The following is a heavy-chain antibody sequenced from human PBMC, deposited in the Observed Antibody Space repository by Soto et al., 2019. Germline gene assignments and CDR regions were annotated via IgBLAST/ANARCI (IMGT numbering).Heavy chain of an antibody. CDR2: VYDNGRP. Sequence: SETLSLTCTISGGSISVYYWSWIRQSPRQGLEWIGYVYDNGRPYSSPSLKSRVTVSADTSKNQISLKLTSATAADTAVYYCPRGVASPPPRSWGRGIPATVP. V-gene: IGHV4-59*01. D-gene: IGHD5-12*01. J-gene: IGHJ2*01. CDR1: GGSISVYY. CDR3: PRGVASPPPRS.